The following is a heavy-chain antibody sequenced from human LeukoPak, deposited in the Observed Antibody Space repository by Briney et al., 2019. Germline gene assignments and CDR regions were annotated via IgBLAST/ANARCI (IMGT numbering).Heavy chain of an antibody. J-gene: IGHJ2*01. CDR2: ISWNSGRI. CDR1: GFTFDDYA. V-gene: IGHV3-9*01. CDR3: AKNNDYGGSYWYFDL. Sequence: GGSLRLSCAASGFTFDDYAMHWVRQAPGKGLEWVSSISWNSGRIGYADSVKGRFTISRDSSKNTLYLQMSSLRDEDTAVYYCAKNNDYGGSYWYFDLWGRGTLVTVSS. D-gene: IGHD4-23*01.